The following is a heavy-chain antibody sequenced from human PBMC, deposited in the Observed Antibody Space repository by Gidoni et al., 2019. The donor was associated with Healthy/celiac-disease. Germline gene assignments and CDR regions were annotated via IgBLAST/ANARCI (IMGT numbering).Heavy chain of an antibody. J-gene: IGHJ3*02. D-gene: IGHD3-9*01. CDR3: ARVETDILTGPPGAFDI. CDR2: IHPSGGST. V-gene: IGHV1-46*01. Sequence: QVQLVQSGAEVKKPGASVKVSCKASGYTFTSYYMHWVRQAPGQGLEWMGIIHPSGGSTSYAQKFQGRVTMTRDTSTSTVYMELSSLRSEDTAVYYCARVETDILTGPPGAFDIWGQGTMVTVSS. CDR1: GYTFTSYY.